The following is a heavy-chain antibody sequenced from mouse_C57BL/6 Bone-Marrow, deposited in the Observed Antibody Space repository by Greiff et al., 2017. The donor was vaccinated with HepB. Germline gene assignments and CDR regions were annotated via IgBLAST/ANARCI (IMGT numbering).Heavy chain of an antibody. J-gene: IGHJ3*01. CDR3: ARQGLRAWFAY. CDR1: GFTFSDYY. Sequence: EVMLVESGGGLVQPGGSLKLSCAASGFTFSDYYMYWVRQTPEKRLEWVAYISNGGGSTYYPDTVKGRFTISRDNAKNTLYLQMSRLKSEDTAMYYCARQGLRAWFAYWGQGTLVTVSA. V-gene: IGHV5-12*01. D-gene: IGHD2-2*01. CDR2: ISNGGGST.